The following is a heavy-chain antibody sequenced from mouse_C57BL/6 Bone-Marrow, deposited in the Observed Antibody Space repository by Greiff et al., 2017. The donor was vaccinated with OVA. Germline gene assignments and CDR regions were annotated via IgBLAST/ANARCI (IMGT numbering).Heavy chain of an antibody. Sequence: DVKLVESGGGLVKPGGSLKLSCAASGFTFSSYAMSWVRQTPEKRLEWVATISDGGSYTYYPDNVKGRFTISRDNAKNNLYLQMSHLKSEDTAMYYCARESGYYYWYFDVWGTGTTVTVSS. CDR1: GFTFSSYA. CDR2: ISDGGSYT. J-gene: IGHJ1*03. CDR3: ARESGYYYWYFDV. V-gene: IGHV5-4*01. D-gene: IGHD2-3*01.